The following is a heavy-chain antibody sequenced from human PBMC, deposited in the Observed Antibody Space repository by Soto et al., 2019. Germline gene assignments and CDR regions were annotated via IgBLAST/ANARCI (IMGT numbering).Heavy chain of an antibody. V-gene: IGHV6-1*01. CDR2: TYYRSQWHY. J-gene: IGHJ4*02. CDR3: VRLVGNSWLDY. Sequence: QVQLQQSGPGLVKPSQTLSLTCAIYGDSVSSNSVVWNWIRQSPSRGLEWLGRTYYRSQWHYDYAVFVQSRIRIDPDTSKNQVSLQLDSVRPEDSAVYYCVRLVGNSWLDYWGQGTLVTVSS. D-gene: IGHD4-4*01. CDR1: GDSVSSNSVV.